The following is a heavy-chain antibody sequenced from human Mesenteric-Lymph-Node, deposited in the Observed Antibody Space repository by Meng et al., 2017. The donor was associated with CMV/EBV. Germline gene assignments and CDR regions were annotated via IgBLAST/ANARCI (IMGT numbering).Heavy chain of an antibody. CDR2: ISFNGGNK. V-gene: IGHV3-30-3*01. Sequence: GGPLRLSCAASGFTFTSYAVHWVRQAPGKGLEWVAVISFNGGNKFYADSVKGRFTISRDNSKNSLYLEMNSLRAEDTAVYYCARAQPYYDFWSGRPQYYFDYWGLGALVTVSS. J-gene: IGHJ4*01. CDR1: GFTFTSYA. CDR3: ARAQPYYDFWSGRPQYYFDY. D-gene: IGHD3-3*01.